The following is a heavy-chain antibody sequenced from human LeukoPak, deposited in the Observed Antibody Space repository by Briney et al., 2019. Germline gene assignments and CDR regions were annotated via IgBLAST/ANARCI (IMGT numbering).Heavy chain of an antibody. Sequence: SETLSLTCTVSGGSISSYYWSWIRQPPGKGLEWIGYIYYSGSTNYNPSLKSRVTISVDTSKNQFSLKLSSVTAADTAVYYCARVDSGGWPYYFDYWGQGTLVTVSS. V-gene: IGHV4-59*01. CDR3: ARVDSGGWPYYFDY. D-gene: IGHD6-19*01. J-gene: IGHJ4*02. CDR2: IYYSGST. CDR1: GGSISSYY.